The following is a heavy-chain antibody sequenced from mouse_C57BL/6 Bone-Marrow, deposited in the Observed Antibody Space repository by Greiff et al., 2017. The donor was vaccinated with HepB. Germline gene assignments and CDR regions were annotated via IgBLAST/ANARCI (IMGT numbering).Heavy chain of an antibody. Sequence: EVQRVESGEGLVKPGGSLKLSCAASGFTFSSYAMSWVRQTPEKRLEWVAYISSGGDYIYYADTVKGRFTISRDNARNTLYLQMSSLKSEDTDMYYCTREQGYYGRSWYFDVWGTGTTVTVSS. J-gene: IGHJ1*03. CDR1: GFTFSSYA. CDR3: TREQGYYGRSWYFDV. V-gene: IGHV5-9-1*02. CDR2: ISSGGDYI. D-gene: IGHD1-1*01.